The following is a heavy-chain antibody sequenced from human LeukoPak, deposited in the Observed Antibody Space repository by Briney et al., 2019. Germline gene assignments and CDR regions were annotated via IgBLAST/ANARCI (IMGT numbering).Heavy chain of an antibody. D-gene: IGHD2-8*01. CDR1: GFTVSSNY. J-gene: IGHJ4*02. V-gene: IGHV3-66*01. CDR2: IYSGGNT. Sequence: PGGSLRLSYAASGFTVSSNYMSWVRQAPGKGLEWVSVIYSGGNTYYADSVKGRFTISRDNSKNTMYLQMNSLRAEDTAVYFCARELCSNGVCYTAFDYWGQGTLVTVSS. CDR3: ARELCSNGVCYTAFDY.